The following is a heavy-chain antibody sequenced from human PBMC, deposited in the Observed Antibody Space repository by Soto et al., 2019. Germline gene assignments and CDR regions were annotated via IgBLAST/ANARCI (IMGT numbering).Heavy chain of an antibody. CDR1: GFTFSSYG. CDR2: IWYDGSNK. V-gene: IGHV3-33*01. Sequence: QVQLVESGGGVVQPGRSLRLSCAASGFTFSSYGMHWVRQAPGKGLEWVAVIWYDGSNKYYADSVKGRFTISRDNSKNTLYLQMNSLRAEDTAVYYCARGPYVPARSPYFDYWGQGTLVTVSS. CDR3: ARGPYVPARSPYFDY. D-gene: IGHD2-2*01. J-gene: IGHJ4*02.